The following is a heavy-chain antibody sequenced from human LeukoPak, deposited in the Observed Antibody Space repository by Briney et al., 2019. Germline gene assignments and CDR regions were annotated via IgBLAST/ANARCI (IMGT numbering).Heavy chain of an antibody. V-gene: IGHV3-33*08. CDR2: IWYDGSNK. Sequence: PGGSLRLSCAASEFTFSSYGMHWVRQAPGKGLEWVAVIWYDGSNKYYADSVKGRFTISRDNSKNTLYLQMNSLRAEDTAVYYCARDSIQSSGLDYWGQGTLVTVSS. D-gene: IGHD3-22*01. CDR3: ARDSIQSSGLDY. J-gene: IGHJ4*02. CDR1: EFTFSSYG.